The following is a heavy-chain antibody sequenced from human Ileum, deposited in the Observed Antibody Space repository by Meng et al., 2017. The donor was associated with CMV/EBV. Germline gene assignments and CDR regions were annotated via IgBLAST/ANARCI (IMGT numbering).Heavy chain of an antibody. Sequence: TLKESVPTLLKPTPTLLLTCTFSGFSFSTSKAVVGWIRLPPGKALEWLALIYWDDDTRYNPSLKTRLTITKDTSKNQVILTMTKMDPADTATYFCVHRSYSGQDDYWGQGALVTVSS. CDR2: IYWDDDT. D-gene: IGHD5-12*01. V-gene: IGHV2-5*02. J-gene: IGHJ4*02. CDR1: GFSFSTSKAV. CDR3: VHRSYSGQDDY.